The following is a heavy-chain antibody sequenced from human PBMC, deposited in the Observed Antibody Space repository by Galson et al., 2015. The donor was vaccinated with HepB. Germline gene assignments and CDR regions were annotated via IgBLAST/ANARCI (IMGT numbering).Heavy chain of an antibody. CDR1: GDSVSSNSAA. CDR2: TYYRSKWYN. D-gene: IGHD3-3*01. J-gene: IGHJ6*02. Sequence: CAISGDSVSSNSAAWSWIRQSPSRGLEWLGRTYYRSKWYNDYAVSVKSRITINPDTSKNQFSLQLNSVTPEDTAVYYCAREMANYDFWSGYYYYYYYGMDVWGQGTTVTVSS. V-gene: IGHV6-1*01. CDR3: AREMANYDFWSGYYYYYYYGMDV.